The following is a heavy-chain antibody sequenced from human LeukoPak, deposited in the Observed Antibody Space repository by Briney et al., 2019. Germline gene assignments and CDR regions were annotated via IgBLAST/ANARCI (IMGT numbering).Heavy chain of an antibody. D-gene: IGHD2-2*01. Sequence: SETLSLTCSVSGGSISSYFWSLIRQPPGKGLEWIGYISYNGITKYNPSLNSRVTISVDTSNNQFSLKVTSVTAVDTAVYYCAGSRFCSSNSCYPQYWGQGTLVTVSS. CDR1: GGSISSYF. J-gene: IGHJ4*02. V-gene: IGHV4-59*01. CDR3: AGSRFCSSNSCYPQY. CDR2: ISYNGIT.